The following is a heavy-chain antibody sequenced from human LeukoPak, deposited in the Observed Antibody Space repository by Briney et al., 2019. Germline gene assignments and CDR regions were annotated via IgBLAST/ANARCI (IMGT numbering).Heavy chain of an antibody. V-gene: IGHV1-18*01. CDR3: ARDGRGYSYGRAFDY. J-gene: IGHJ4*02. CDR1: AYTFTSYD. Sequence: ASVKVSCKASAYTFTSYDINWVRQAPGQGLEWMGWISAYNGNTNYAQKLQGRVTMTTDTSTSTAYMELRSLRSDDTAVYYCARDGRGYSYGRAFDYWGQGTLVTVSS. CDR2: ISAYNGNT. D-gene: IGHD5-18*01.